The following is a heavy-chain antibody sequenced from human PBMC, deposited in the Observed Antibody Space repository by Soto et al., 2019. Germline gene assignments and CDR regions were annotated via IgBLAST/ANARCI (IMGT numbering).Heavy chain of an antibody. CDR2: IIPILGIA. Sequence: QVQLVQSGAEVKKPGSSVKVSCKASGGTFSSYTISWVRQAPGQGLEWMGRIIPILGIATYAQKFQGRDTITAHHFTRTAYTELSSLRSEDTAVYYCARVTYSSSWSDWYFDLWGRGTLVTVSS. CDR1: GGTFSSYT. J-gene: IGHJ2*01. V-gene: IGHV1-69*02. CDR3: ARVTYSSSWSDWYFDL. D-gene: IGHD6-13*01.